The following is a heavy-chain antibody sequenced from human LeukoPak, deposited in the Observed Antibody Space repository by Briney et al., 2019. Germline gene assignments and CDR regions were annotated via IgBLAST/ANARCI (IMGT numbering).Heavy chain of an antibody. V-gene: IGHV3-74*01. Sequence: PGGSLRLSCAASGFTFSSSWMHWVRQAPGKGLVWVSRITRDGSSTTYADSVKGRFTTSRDNAKNTLYLQMDSLRDDDTAVYYCARDPGYESWSPFWGGMDVWGNGITVIVSS. CDR3: ARDPGYESWSPFWGGMDV. CDR1: GFTFSSSW. CDR2: ITRDGSST. J-gene: IGHJ6*04. D-gene: IGHD3-16*01.